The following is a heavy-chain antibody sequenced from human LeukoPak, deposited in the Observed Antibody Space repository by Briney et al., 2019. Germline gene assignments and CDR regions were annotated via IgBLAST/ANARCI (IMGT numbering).Heavy chain of an antibody. J-gene: IGHJ5*02. CDR2: IYYSGRT. Sequence: SETLSLTCTVSGVSISSSSYYWGWIRQPPGKGLEWIGSIYYSGRTYYNASLKSRVTISVDTSKKQFSLKLSSVTAADTAVYYCARRGSSWNWFDPWGQGTLVTVSS. CDR1: GVSISSSSYY. CDR3: ARRGSSWNWFDP. V-gene: IGHV4-39*01. D-gene: IGHD6-13*01.